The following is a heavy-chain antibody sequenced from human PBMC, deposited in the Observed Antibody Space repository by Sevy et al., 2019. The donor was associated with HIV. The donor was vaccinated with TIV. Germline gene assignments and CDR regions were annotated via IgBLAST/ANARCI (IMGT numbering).Heavy chain of an antibody. CDR1: GFTFTYYG. D-gene: IGHD6-13*01. CDR2: IHYDGSNK. Sequence: GGSLRISCAASGFTFTYYGMHWVRQAPGKGLEWVAFIHYDGSNKYYADSVKGRFTISRDNAKNTVYLQMNSLRTDDTALYYCAKNTAAAGTGGFDYWGQGTLVTVSS. CDR3: AKNTAAAGTGGFDY. V-gene: IGHV3-30*02. J-gene: IGHJ4*02.